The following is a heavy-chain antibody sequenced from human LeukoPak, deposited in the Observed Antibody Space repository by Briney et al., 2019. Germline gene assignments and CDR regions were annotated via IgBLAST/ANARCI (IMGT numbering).Heavy chain of an antibody. V-gene: IGHV4-59*08. CDR1: GGSMSSYY. J-gene: IGHJ4*02. Sequence: ASETLSLTCTVSGGSMSSYYWSWIRQPPGKGLEWIGYIYYSGSTKYNPSLKSRVTISVDTSKNQFSLKLSSVTAADTAVYYCARGARAGYNLEPFDYWGQGTLVTVFS. CDR2: IYYSGST. CDR3: ARGARAGYNLEPFDY. D-gene: IGHD5-24*01.